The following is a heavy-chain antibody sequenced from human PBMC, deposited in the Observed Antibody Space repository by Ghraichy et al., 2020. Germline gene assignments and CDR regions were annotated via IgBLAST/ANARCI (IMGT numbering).Heavy chain of an antibody. Sequence: GGSLRLSCSASGFIFSTYAMHWVRQAPGQRLEWVSSIISSGTYTYYADSVKGRFTISRDNAKDSLYLLLNSLRAEDTAVYYCARQGNCGSVDCHDYWGQGTLVTVSS. CDR1: GFIFSTYA. J-gene: IGHJ4*02. CDR2: IISSGTYT. V-gene: IGHV3-21*01. D-gene: IGHD2-2*01. CDR3: ARQGNCGSVDCHDY.